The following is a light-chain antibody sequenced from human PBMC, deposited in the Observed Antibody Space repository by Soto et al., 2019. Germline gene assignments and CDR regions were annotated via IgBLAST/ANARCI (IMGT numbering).Light chain of an antibody. CDR2: WAS. CDR3: HQYYSPPQP. CDR1: QSLLFNSNNKNY. V-gene: IGKV4-1*01. J-gene: IGKJ1*01. Sequence: DIVMTQSPDSLAVSLGERATIHCKSSQSLLFNSNNKNYLAWYQQRPGQPPKLLIYWASTRHSGVPDRFSGSGSGTDFTRTINILQAEDLAVYYCHQYYSPPQPFGQGTKVEIK.